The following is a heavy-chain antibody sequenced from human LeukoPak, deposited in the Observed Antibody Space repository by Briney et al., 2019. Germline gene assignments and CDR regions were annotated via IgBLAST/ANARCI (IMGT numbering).Heavy chain of an antibody. CDR1: GGPISGYS. CDR3: ARLDPRYSNGPTIDY. CDR2: IYYSGNT. J-gene: IGHJ4*02. D-gene: IGHD4-11*01. V-gene: IGHV4-59*08. Sequence: SETLSLTCTVSGGPISGYSWTWIRQPPGRGLEWIGKIYYSGNTNYNPSLKSRVTISLDMSKNQFSLKLSSVTVADMAVYYCARLDPRYSNGPTIDYWGQGTLVTVSS.